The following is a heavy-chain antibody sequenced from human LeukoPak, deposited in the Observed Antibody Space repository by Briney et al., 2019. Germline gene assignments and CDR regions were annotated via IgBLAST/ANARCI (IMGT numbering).Heavy chain of an antibody. V-gene: IGHV1-18*01. CDR2: ISAYNGNT. CDR3: ARLLPTGDY. D-gene: IGHD3-22*01. J-gene: IGHJ4*02. CDR1: GYTFTSYG. Sequence: GASVKVSCKASGYTFTSYGISWVRQAPGQGLEWMGWISAYNGNTNYAQKLQGRVTMTRDTSTSTVYMELSSLRSEDTAVYYCARLLPTGDYWGQGTLVTVSS.